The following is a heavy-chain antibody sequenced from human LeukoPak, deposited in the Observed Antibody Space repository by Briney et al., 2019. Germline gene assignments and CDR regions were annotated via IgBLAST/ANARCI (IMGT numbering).Heavy chain of an antibody. CDR3: ARQGYCSGGSCPRNAEYFQH. Sequence: PSETLSLTCTVSGGSISSSSYYWGWLRQPPGTGLEWLGSIYYSGSTYYNPSLKSRVTISVDTSKNQFSLKLSSVTAADTAVYYCARQGYCSGGSCPRNAEYFQHWGQGTLVTVSS. D-gene: IGHD2-15*01. CDR2: IYYSGST. J-gene: IGHJ1*01. V-gene: IGHV4-39*01. CDR1: GGSISSSSYY.